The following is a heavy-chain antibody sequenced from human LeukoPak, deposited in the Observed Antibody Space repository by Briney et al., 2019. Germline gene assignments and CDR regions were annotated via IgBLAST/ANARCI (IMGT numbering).Heavy chain of an antibody. V-gene: IGHV4-59*12. Sequence: SETLSLTCTVSGGSISGYYWSWIRQPPGKGLEWIGYIYYSGSTNYNPSLKSRVTISVDTSKNQFSLKLSSVTAADTAVYYCARDTYYDFWTGYSSRGYYGMDVWGQGTTVTVSS. D-gene: IGHD3-3*01. J-gene: IGHJ6*02. CDR1: GGSISGYY. CDR2: IYYSGST. CDR3: ARDTYYDFWTGYSSRGYYGMDV.